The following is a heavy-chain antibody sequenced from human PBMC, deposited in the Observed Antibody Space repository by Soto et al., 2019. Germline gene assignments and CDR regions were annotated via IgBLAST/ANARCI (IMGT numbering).Heavy chain of an antibody. CDR1: GGTFSSYA. CDR3: ARLGCSGGSCLRFDY. D-gene: IGHD2-15*01. V-gene: IGHV1-69*13. Sequence: SVKVSCKASGGTFSSYAISWVRQAPGQGLEWMGGIIPIFGTANYAQKFQGRVTITADESTSTAYMELSSLRSEDTAVYYCARLGCSGGSCLRFDYWGQGTQVTVSS. J-gene: IGHJ4*02. CDR2: IIPIFGTA.